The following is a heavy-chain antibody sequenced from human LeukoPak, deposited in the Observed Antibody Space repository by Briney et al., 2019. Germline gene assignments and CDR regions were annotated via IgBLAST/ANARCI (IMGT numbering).Heavy chain of an antibody. D-gene: IGHD5-24*01. V-gene: IGHV3-48*03. J-gene: IGHJ2*01. Sequence: GGSLRLSCAASGFTFSSYEMNWVRQAPGKGLEWVSYISSSGSTIYYADSVKGRFTISRDNAKNSRYLQMNSLRAEDTAVYYCARDSSRDSYNYGTLLALSPNKDWYFDLWGRGTLVTVSS. CDR3: ARDSSRDSYNYGTLLALSPNKDWYFDL. CDR1: GFTFSSYE. CDR2: ISSSGSTI.